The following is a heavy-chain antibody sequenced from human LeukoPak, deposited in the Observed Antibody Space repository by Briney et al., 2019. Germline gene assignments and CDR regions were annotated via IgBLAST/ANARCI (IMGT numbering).Heavy chain of an antibody. V-gene: IGHV1-2*02. J-gene: IGHJ5*02. Sequence: ASVKVSCKASGYTFTGYYMHWVRQAPGQGLEWMGWVSPNSDGPKYAQKFQGRVTMTRDTSISTAYMELTGLRSDDTAMYYCAREAITIFAVVRTQTTYGPHRFDPWGQGTLVTVSS. D-gene: IGHD3-3*01. CDR3: AREAITIFAVVRTQTTYGPHRFDP. CDR2: VSPNSDGP. CDR1: GYTFTGYY.